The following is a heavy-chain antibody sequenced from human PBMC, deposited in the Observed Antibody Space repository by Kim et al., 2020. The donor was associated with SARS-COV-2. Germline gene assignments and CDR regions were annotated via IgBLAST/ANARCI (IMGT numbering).Heavy chain of an antibody. J-gene: IGHJ5*02. D-gene: IGHD6-19*01. Sequence: LKRRVTISVDTSKNQFSLKLSSVTAADTAVYYCARHELVGSGWYPNWFDPWGQGTLVTVSS. V-gene: IGHV4-39*01. CDR3: ARHELVGSGWYPNWFDP.